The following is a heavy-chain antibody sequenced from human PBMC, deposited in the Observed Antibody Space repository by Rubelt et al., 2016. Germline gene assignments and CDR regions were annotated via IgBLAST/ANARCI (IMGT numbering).Heavy chain of an antibody. CDR2: IYHSGST. D-gene: IGHD4-17*01. J-gene: IGHJ4*02. V-gene: IGHV4-38-2*02. Sequence: QVQLQESGPGLVKPSETLSLTCSVSGGSISSGYYWGWIRQPPGKGLEYIGSIYHSGSTYYNSSLKSRLTMSVDTSKNRFSLKLNFVTAADTAVYYCARDGADYGDYDFAYWGQGTLVTVSS. CDR3: ARDGADYGDYDFAY. CDR1: GGSISSGYY.